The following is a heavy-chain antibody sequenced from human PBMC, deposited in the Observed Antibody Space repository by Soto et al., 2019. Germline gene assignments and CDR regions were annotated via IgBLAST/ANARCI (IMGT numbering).Heavy chain of an antibody. CDR3: VRDHIWSFDY. Sequence: GGSLRLSCAASGFTFSSYAMSWVRQAPGKGLEWVSAISGSGGSTYYADSVKGRFTISRDNAKNSLSLQMNSLRAEDTAVYYCVRDHIWSFDYWGQGTPVTVSS. V-gene: IGHV3-23*01. D-gene: IGHD3-10*01. J-gene: IGHJ4*02. CDR2: ISGSGGST. CDR1: GFTFSSYA.